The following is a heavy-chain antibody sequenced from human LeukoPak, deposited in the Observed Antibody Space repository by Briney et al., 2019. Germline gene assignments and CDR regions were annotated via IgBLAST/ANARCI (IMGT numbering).Heavy chain of an antibody. CDR1: GGSISSYY. V-gene: IGHV4-59*01. Sequence: SETLSLTCTVSGGSISSYYWSWVRQPPGKGLEWIGYIYYSGSTNYIPSLKSRVTISVDSSKNQFSLKLSSVTAADTAVYYCARENGYSKISNWYFDLWGRGTLVTVSS. CDR2: IYYSGST. CDR3: ARENGYSKISNWYFDL. D-gene: IGHD5-24*01. J-gene: IGHJ2*01.